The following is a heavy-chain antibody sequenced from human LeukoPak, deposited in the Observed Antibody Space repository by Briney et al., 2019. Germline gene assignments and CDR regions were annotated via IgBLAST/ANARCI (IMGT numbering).Heavy chain of an antibody. CDR1: GFTFSNYA. CDR3: VRDNPRCCGVVPANIDDL. Sequence: PGGSLRLSCAASGFTFSNYALHWVRQAPGKGLEWVAVISYDGNNKYYIDSVKGRFTISRDNSKNTLYLQMSSLRAEDTAVYYCVRDNPRCCGVVPANIDDLWGQGTLVTVSS. D-gene: IGHD2-21*02. V-gene: IGHV3-30-3*01. J-gene: IGHJ5*02. CDR2: ISYDGNNK.